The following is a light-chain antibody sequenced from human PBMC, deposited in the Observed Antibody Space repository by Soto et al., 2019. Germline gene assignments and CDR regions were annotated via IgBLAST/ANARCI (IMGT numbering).Light chain of an antibody. Sequence: QSVLTQPPSASGTPGQRVTISCSGSSSNIGSNTVNWYQQLAGTAPKLVIYSNNQRPSGVPDRFSGSKSGTSASLAISGLQSEDEADYYCVAWDDSLNGYVVFGGGTKLTVL. J-gene: IGLJ2*01. CDR3: VAWDDSLNGYVV. CDR1: SSNIGSNT. CDR2: SNN. V-gene: IGLV1-44*01.